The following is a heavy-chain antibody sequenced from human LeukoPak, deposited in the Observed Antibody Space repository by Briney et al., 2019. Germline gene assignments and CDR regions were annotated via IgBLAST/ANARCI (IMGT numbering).Heavy chain of an antibody. CDR1: GYTFTGYY. J-gene: IGHJ6*02. D-gene: IGHD3-10*01. V-gene: IGHV1-2*02. CDR2: INPNSRGT. Sequence: ASVKVSCKASGYTFTGYYMHWVRQAPGQGLEWMGWINPNSRGTNYAQKFQGRVTMTRDTSISTDYMELSRLRSDDTAVYYCARYPITMVRGVMINYGMDVWGQGTTVTVSS. CDR3: ARYPITMVRGVMINYGMDV.